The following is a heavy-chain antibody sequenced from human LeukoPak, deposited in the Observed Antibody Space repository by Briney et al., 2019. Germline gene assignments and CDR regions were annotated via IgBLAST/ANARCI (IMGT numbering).Heavy chain of an antibody. J-gene: IGHJ4*02. D-gene: IGHD3-10*01. Sequence: GGSLRLSCAASGFTFSSYAMAWVRQAPGKGLEWVSTIYDDNTYYADSVKGRFAISTDNSKNTLYLQMNSLRVEDTAVYFCAARKVRGVWFYLDYWGQGTLVTVSS. CDR2: IYDDNT. CDR1: GFTFSSYA. V-gene: IGHV3-23*01. CDR3: AARKVRGVWFYLDY.